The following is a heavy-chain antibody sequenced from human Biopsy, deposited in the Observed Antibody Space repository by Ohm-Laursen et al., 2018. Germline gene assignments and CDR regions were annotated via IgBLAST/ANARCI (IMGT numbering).Heavy chain of an antibody. D-gene: IGHD4-17*01. CDR3: ALAAAQTVTHFDY. CDR1: GFSLTNYT. CDR2: ISGNSDII. J-gene: IGHJ4*02. Sequence: SLRLSCTASGFSLTNYTINWVRQAPGKGLEWVSTISGNSDIIYDTDSVKGRFTISRDNSKNTLYLQMNSLRADDTAVYYCALAAAQTVTHFDYWGQGTLVTVSS. V-gene: IGHV3-23*01.